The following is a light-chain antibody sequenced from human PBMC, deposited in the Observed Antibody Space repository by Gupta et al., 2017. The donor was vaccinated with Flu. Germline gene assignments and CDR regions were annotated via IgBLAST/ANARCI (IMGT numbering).Light chain of an antibody. J-gene: IGKJ2*01. V-gene: IGKV1-12*01. Sequence: DIQMTQSPSPVSAFFGDRVTITCRASQDINGWLAWYQQKPGKAPNLLIYAASTLQSGVPSRFTGSGSGTDFTLTISRLQPEDFATYYCQQAHSYPYTFGQGTKLEIK. CDR1: QDINGW. CDR2: AAS. CDR3: QQAHSYPYT.